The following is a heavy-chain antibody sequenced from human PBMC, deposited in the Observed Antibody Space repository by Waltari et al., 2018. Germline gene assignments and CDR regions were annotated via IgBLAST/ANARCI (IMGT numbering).Heavy chain of an antibody. V-gene: IGHV4-59*01. CDR1: GGSISSYY. J-gene: IGHJ5*02. Sequence: QVQLQESGPGLVKPSETLSLTCTVSGGSISSYYWSWIRQPPGKGLEWIGYIYYSGGTNTNPSRKSRVTRSVATSKNQFSLKLSSVTAADTAVYYCARWEPDSSGYWGFDPWGQGTLVTVSS. CDR3: ARWEPDSSGYWGFDP. D-gene: IGHD3-22*01. CDR2: IYYSGGT.